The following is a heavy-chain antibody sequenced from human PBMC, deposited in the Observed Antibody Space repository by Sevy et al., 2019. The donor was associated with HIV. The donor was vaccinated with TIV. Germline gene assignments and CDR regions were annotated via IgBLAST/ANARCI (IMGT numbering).Heavy chain of an antibody. V-gene: IGHV4-39*01. CDR3: ARLKGMKNGMDV. D-gene: IGHD6-13*01. Sequence: SETLSLTCTVSGGSISSSSYYWGWIRQPPGKGLEWIGSIYYSGSTYYNPSLKSRVTISVDTSKNQFSLKLSSVIAADTAVYYCARLKGMKNGMDVWGQGTTVIVSS. J-gene: IGHJ6*02. CDR2: IYYSGST. CDR1: GGSISSSSYY.